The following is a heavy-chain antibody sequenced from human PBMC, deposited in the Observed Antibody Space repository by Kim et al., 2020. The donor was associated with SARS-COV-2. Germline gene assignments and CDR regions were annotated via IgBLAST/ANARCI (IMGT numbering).Heavy chain of an antibody. D-gene: IGHD6-19*01. CDR1: GFTFSSYS. CDR3: ARGVSSGWSRGAFDI. Sequence: GGSLRLSCAASGFTFSSYSMNWVRQAPGKGLEWVSYISSSSSTIYYADSVKGRFTISRDNAKNSLYLQMNSLRDEDTAVYYCARGVSSGWSRGAFDIWGQGTMVTVSS. J-gene: IGHJ3*02. V-gene: IGHV3-48*02. CDR2: ISSSSSTI.